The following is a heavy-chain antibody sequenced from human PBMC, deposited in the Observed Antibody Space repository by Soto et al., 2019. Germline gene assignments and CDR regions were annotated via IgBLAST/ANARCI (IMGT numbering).Heavy chain of an antibody. CDR2: ISGSGGST. V-gene: IGHV3-23*01. D-gene: IGHD5-12*01. J-gene: IGHJ4*02. Sequence: GGSLRLSCAASGFTFSSYAMSWVRQAPGKGLEWVSAISGSGGSTYYADSVKGRFTISRDNSKNTLYLQMNSLRAEDTAVYYCARRKGGYSGYAIDYWGQGTLVTVSS. CDR3: ARRKGGYSGYAIDY. CDR1: GFTFSSYA.